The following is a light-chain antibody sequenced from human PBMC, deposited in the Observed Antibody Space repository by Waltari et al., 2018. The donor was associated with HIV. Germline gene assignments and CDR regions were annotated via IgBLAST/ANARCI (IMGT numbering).Light chain of an antibody. J-gene: IGKJ4*01. CDR1: QTINTD. V-gene: IGKV3-15*01. CDR3: QQYKYWPLT. Sequence: ETVMTQSHATLSVSPGESATLSCRASQTINTDVAWYQQKPGQTPRLLMSDASSRATGVPDRFSGSGSGTEFTLTISGLQSEDFAVYYCQQYKYWPLTFGGGTKVEIK. CDR2: DAS.